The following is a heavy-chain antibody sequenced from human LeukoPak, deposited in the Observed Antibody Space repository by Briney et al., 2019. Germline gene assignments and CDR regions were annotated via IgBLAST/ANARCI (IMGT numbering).Heavy chain of an antibody. Sequence: SETLSLTCTVSGGSISSGSYYWSWIRQPAGKGLEWIGRIYTSGSTNYNPSLKSRVTISVDTSKNQFSLKLSSVTAADTAVYYCARDYYDRFDPWGQGNLVTVSS. V-gene: IGHV4-61*02. D-gene: IGHD3-22*01. CDR2: IYTSGST. CDR1: GGSISSGSYY. J-gene: IGHJ5*02. CDR3: ARDYYDRFDP.